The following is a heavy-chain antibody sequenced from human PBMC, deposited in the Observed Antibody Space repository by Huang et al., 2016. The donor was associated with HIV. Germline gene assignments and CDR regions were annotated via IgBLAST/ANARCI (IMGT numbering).Heavy chain of an antibody. V-gene: IGHV3-48*02. CDR2: ISSSSSTI. D-gene: IGHD3-3*01. CDR3: ARGIRYFGVVAYFDY. J-gene: IGHJ4*02. CDR1: GFTFSSYS. Sequence: EVQLVESGGGLVQPGGSLRLSCAASGFTFSSYSMYWVRQVSGKGLEWVLYISSSSSTIYYADSVKGRFTISRDNAKNSLFLQMNSLRDEDTAVYYCARGIRYFGVVAYFDYWGQGALVTVSS.